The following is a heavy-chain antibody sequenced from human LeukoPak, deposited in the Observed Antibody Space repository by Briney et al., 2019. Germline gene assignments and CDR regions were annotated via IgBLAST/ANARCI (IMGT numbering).Heavy chain of an antibody. CDR3: ARDQAYTMIVVVNRLGAFDI. Sequence: PGGSLRLSCAASGFTFSSYSMNWVRQAPGKGLEWVSSISSSSSYIYYADSVKGRFTISRDNAKNSLYLQMNSLRAEDTAVYYCARDQAYTMIVVVNRLGAFDIWGQGTMVTVSS. CDR1: GFTFSSYS. V-gene: IGHV3-21*01. J-gene: IGHJ3*02. CDR2: ISSSSSYI. D-gene: IGHD3-22*01.